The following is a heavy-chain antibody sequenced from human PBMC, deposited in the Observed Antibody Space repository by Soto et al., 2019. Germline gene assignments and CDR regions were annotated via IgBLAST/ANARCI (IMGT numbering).Heavy chain of an antibody. CDR3: ARVDSGYDRGWFDP. D-gene: IGHD5-12*01. CDR1: GGTFSSYS. J-gene: IGHJ5*02. V-gene: IGHV1-69*13. CDR2: IIPIFGTA. Sequence: SVNVSCKSSGGTFSSYSISWVRQAPGQGLEWMGGIIPIFGTANYAQKFQGRVTITADESTSTAYMELSSLRSEDTAVYYCARVDSGYDRGWFDPWGQGTLVTVSS.